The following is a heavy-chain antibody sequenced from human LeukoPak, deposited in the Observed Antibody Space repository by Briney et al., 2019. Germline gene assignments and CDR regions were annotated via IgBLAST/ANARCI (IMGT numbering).Heavy chain of an antibody. J-gene: IGHJ3*02. D-gene: IGHD1-26*01. CDR3: ARPLLRGHDAFDI. V-gene: IGHV3-74*01. CDR1: GFTFSSYW. CDR2: INSDGSST. Sequence: GGSLRLSCAASGFTFSSYWMHWVRQAPGKGLVWVSRINSDGSSTSYADSVKGRFTISRDNSKNTLYLQMNSLRAEDTAVYYCARPLLRGHDAFDIWGQGTMVTVSS.